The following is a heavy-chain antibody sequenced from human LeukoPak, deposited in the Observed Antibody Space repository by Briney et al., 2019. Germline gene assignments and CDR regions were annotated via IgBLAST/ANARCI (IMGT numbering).Heavy chain of an antibody. Sequence: PGGSLRLSCAASGFTFSSYWMSWVRQAPGKGLEWVANIKQDGSEKYYVDSVKGRFTVSRDNAKNSLYLQMNSLRAEDTAVYYCAREDCSGGSCYPWWFDPWGQGTLVTVSS. CDR2: IKQDGSEK. CDR3: AREDCSGGSCYPWWFDP. D-gene: IGHD2-15*01. V-gene: IGHV3-7*03. J-gene: IGHJ5*02. CDR1: GFTFSSYW.